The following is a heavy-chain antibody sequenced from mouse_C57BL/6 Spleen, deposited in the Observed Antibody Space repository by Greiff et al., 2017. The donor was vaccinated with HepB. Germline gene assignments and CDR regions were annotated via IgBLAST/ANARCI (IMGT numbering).Heavy chain of an antibody. CDR3: ARKPYSNLYAMDY. V-gene: IGHV1-22*01. CDR2: INPNNGGT. D-gene: IGHD2-5*01. CDR1: GYTFTDYN. J-gene: IGHJ4*01. Sequence: SGPELVKPGASVKMSCKASGYTFTDYNMHWVKQSHGKSLEWIGYINPNNGGTSYNQKFKGKATLTVNKSSSTAYMELRSLTSEDSAVYYCARKPYSNLYAMDYWGQGTSVTVSS.